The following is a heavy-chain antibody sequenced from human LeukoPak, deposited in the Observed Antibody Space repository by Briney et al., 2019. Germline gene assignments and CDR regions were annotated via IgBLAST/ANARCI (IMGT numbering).Heavy chain of an antibody. CDR3: ARVGGRYSPLGY. CDR1: GFTFSSYW. Sequence: GGSLRLSCAASGFTFSSYWMSWVRQAPGKGLEWVANIKQDGSEKCYVDSVKGRFTISRDNDKNSLFLQMTSLRAEDTAVYYCARVGGRYSPLGYWGQGTLVTVSS. D-gene: IGHD3-16*02. CDR2: IKQDGSEK. J-gene: IGHJ4*02. V-gene: IGHV3-7*01.